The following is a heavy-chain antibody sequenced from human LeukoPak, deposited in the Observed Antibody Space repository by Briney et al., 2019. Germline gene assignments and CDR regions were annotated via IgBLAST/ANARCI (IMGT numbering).Heavy chain of an antibody. D-gene: IGHD3-22*01. CDR2: IIPIFGTA. J-gene: IGHJ5*02. CDR3: ARDVYYYDSSDFPLYNWFDP. CDR1: GGTFSSYA. V-gene: IGHV1-69*13. Sequence: SVKVSCKASGGTFSSYAISWVRQAPGQGLEWMGGIIPIFGTANYAQKFQGRVTITADESTSTAYMELSSLRSEDTAVYYCARDVYYYDSSDFPLYNWFDPWGQGTLVTVSS.